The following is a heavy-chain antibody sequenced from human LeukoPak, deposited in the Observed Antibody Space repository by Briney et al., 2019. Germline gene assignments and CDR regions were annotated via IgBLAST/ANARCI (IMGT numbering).Heavy chain of an antibody. Sequence: SETLSLTCAVSGYSISSGYYWGWIRQPPGKGLEWIGSIYHSGSTYYNPSLKSRVTISVDTSKNQFSLKLSSVTAADTAVYYCARAIAVAGTGYFDYRGQGTLVTVSS. CDR3: ARAIAVAGTGYFDY. J-gene: IGHJ4*02. V-gene: IGHV4-38-2*01. CDR2: IYHSGST. D-gene: IGHD6-19*01. CDR1: GYSISSGYY.